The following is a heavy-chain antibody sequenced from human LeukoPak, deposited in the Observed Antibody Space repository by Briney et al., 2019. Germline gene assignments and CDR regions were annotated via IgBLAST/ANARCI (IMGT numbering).Heavy chain of an antibody. V-gene: IGHV3-23*01. CDR2: ISGSGGST. CDR3: AKGPIRGDCSNLYFDY. J-gene: IGHJ4*02. D-gene: IGHD2-21*02. Sequence: GGSLRLSCAASGFTFSGYAMSWVRQAPGKGLEWVSAISGSGGSTYYADSVKGRFTISRDNSKNTLYLQMNSLRAEDTAVYYCAKGPIRGDCSNLYFDYWGQGTLVTVSS. CDR1: GFTFSGYA.